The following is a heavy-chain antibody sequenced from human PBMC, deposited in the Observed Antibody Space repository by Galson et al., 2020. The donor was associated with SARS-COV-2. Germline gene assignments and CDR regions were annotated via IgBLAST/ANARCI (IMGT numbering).Heavy chain of an antibody. D-gene: IGHD2-2*01. CDR1: GYTFPSYD. V-gene: IGHV1-8*01. Sequence: SVKVSCKASGYTFPSYDINWVRQATGQGLEWMGWMNPNSGNTGYAQKFQGRVTMTRNTSISTAYMELSSLRSEDTAVYYCARGPALGYCSSTSCYFSPFDYGMDVWGQGTTVTVSS. CDR2: MNPNSGNT. CDR3: ARGPALGYCSSTSCYFSPFDYGMDV. J-gene: IGHJ6*02.